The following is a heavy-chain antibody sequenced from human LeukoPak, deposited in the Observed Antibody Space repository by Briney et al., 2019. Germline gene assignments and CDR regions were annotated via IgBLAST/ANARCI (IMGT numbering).Heavy chain of an antibody. D-gene: IGHD3-22*01. CDR2: ISSSSSYI. CDR3: ARDPMNYDSSGYYYDQIDY. J-gene: IGHJ4*02. CDR1: GFTFSSYS. V-gene: IGHV3-21*01. Sequence: GGSLRLSCAASGFTFSSYSMNWVRQAPGKGLEWVSSISSSSSYIYYADSVKGRFTISRDNAKNSLYLQMNSLRAEDTAVYYCARDPMNYDSSGYYYDQIDYWGQGTLVTV.